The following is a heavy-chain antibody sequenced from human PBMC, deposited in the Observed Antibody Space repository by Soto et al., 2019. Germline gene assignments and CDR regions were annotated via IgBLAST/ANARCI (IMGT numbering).Heavy chain of an antibody. V-gene: IGHV1-3*01. CDR2: INAGNGNT. J-gene: IGHJ5*02. CDR1: GYTFTSYA. Sequence: QVQLVQSGAEVKKPGASVKVSCKASGYTFTSYAMHWVRQAPGQRLEWMGWINAGNGNTKYSQKFQGRVTITRDTSASPAYMELSSLRSEDPAVYDCARKVGAPPEGDWFDPWGKGTLVTVSS. CDR3: ARKVGAPPEGDWFDP. D-gene: IGHD1-26*01.